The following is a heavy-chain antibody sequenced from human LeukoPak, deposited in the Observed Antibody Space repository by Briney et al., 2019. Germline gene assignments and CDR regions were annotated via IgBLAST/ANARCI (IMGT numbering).Heavy chain of an antibody. CDR2: IYYSGST. Sequence: SETLSLTCTVSGGSIRSFYWSWIRQPPGKGLDWIGHIYYSGSTNYNPSLKSRVTISVDTSKNQFSLKLSSVTAADTAVYYCARWYYYGSGRRQFDYWGQGTLVTVSS. CDR1: GGSIRSFY. V-gene: IGHV4-59*08. J-gene: IGHJ4*02. D-gene: IGHD3-10*01. CDR3: ARWYYYGSGRRQFDY.